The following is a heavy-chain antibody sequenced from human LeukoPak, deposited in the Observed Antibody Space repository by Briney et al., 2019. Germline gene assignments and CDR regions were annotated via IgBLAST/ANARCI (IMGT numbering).Heavy chain of an antibody. D-gene: IGHD6-13*01. CDR2: INPNSGGT. CDR3: ARCRVYSISWYDAFDI. CDR1: GYTFTGYY. J-gene: IGHJ3*02. Sequence: ASVKVSCKASGYTFTGYYMHWVRQAPGQGLEWMGWINPNSGGTNYAQKFQGRVTMTRDTSISTAYMELSRLRSDDTAVYYCARCRVYSISWYDAFDIWGQGTMVTVSS. V-gene: IGHV1-2*02.